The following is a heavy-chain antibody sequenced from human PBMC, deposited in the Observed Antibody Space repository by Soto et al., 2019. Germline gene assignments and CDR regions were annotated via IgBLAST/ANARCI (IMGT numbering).Heavy chain of an antibody. J-gene: IGHJ4*02. CDR1: GYTFTSYG. CDR2: ISAYNGNT. D-gene: IGHD6-13*01. Sequence: VASVKVSCKASGYTFTSYGISWVRQAPGQGLEWMGWISAYNGNTNYAQKLQGRVTMTTDTSTSTAYMELRSLRSDDTAVYYCARDQTIAAATVFDYWGQGTLVTVSS. CDR3: ARDQTIAAATVFDY. V-gene: IGHV1-18*01.